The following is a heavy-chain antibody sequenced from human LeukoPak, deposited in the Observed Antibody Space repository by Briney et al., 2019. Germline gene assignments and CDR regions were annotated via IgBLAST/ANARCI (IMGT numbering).Heavy chain of an antibody. J-gene: IGHJ4*02. CDR3: ARDLEVRGVIGPHLFDY. CDR2: ISAFNGNT. Sequence: RASAKVSCKASGYTFTSYGISWVRQAPGQGLEWMGWISAFNGNTNYAQNLQGRVTMTTDTSTSTAYMELRSLRSDDTAVYYCARDLEVRGVIGPHLFDYWGQGTLVTVSS. V-gene: IGHV1-18*01. CDR1: GYTFTSYG. D-gene: IGHD3-10*01.